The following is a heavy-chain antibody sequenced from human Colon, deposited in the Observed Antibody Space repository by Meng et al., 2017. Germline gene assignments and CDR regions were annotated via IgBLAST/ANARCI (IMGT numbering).Heavy chain of an antibody. D-gene: IGHD1-26*01. V-gene: IGHV4-30-4*01. J-gene: IGHJ4*02. Sequence: QVQLQESGPGLVKPSQTLSLTCTVSGGSISSGDYYWSWIRQPPGKGLEWIGYIYYSGSAYYSPSLRSRIAISIDKSQNHFSLKLSGVTAADTAVYFCARGEQWEENYFDYWGQGTLVTVSS. CDR3: ARGEQWEENYFDY. CDR1: GGSISSGDYY. CDR2: IYYSGSA.